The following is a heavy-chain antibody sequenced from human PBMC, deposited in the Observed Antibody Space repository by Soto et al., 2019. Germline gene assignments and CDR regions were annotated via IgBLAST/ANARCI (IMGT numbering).Heavy chain of an antibody. D-gene: IGHD3-10*01. J-gene: IGHJ6*02. CDR2: IWYDGSSK. CDR1: GFTFSSYD. Sequence: QVQLVESGGGVVHPGRSLRLSCAASGFTFSSYDMHWVRQAPGKGLEWVAVIWYDGSSKYYGDSVKGRFTISRDNSKNTLYLQMNSLRAEDTGVYYCVRVLYASESFDSEEAPYGMDVWGQGTTVTVSS. V-gene: IGHV3-33*01. CDR3: VRVLYASESFDSEEAPYGMDV.